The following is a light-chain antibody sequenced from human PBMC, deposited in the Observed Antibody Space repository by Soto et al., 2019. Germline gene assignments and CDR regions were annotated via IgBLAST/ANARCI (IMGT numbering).Light chain of an antibody. CDR3: QYYSNSPPFS. CDR1: QTIRSNS. CDR2: GTS. V-gene: IGKV3D-20*01. Sequence: EVVLTQSPATLSLSPGERVTLSCWASQTIRSNSLAWYQHRPGLAPRLLVYGTSTRATGIPDRFSGSGSGTDFSLTITRLEPEDFAVYYCQYYSNSPPFSFGQGTKFEIK. J-gene: IGKJ2*03.